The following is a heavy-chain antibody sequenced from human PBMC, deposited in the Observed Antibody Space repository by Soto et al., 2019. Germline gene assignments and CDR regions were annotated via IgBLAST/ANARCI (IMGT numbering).Heavy chain of an antibody. J-gene: IGHJ4*02. CDR1: GGSISSYY. V-gene: IGHV4-59*01. D-gene: IGHD2-21*01. CDR3: ASYRGSGTLDY. CDR2: IYYSGST. Sequence: QVQLQESGPGLVKPSETLSLTCTVSGGSISSYYWSWIRQPPGKGLEWIGYIYYSGSTNYNSSLRSRVTISIDTSKNQFSLTLSSVAPADTAVYSCASYRGSGTLDYWGQGTLVTVSS.